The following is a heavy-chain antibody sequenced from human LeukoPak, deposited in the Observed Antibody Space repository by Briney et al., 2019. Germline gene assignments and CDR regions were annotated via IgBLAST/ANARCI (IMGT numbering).Heavy chain of an antibody. CDR1: GYSFSSYG. CDR3: AKDGGYCSSTSCVGFDY. J-gene: IGHJ4*02. D-gene: IGHD2-2*01. CDR2: ISYDGSNK. V-gene: IGHV3-30*18. Sequence: GGSLRHSCAAPGYSFSSYGRHGVRQALGKGLEWVAVISYDGSNKYYADSVKCRYSMSRDNSTNTLYLQMNSLRAEDTAVYYCAKDGGYCSSTSCVGFDYWGQGTLVTVSS.